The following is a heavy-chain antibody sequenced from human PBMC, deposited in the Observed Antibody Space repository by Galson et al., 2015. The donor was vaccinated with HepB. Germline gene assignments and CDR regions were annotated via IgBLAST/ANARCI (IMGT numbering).Heavy chain of an antibody. J-gene: IGHJ4*02. D-gene: IGHD2-2*01. CDR2: INPSGGST. CDR3: ARDGGYCSSTSCAKAGKQYYFDY. CDR1: GYTFTSYY. V-gene: IGHV1-46*01. Sequence: SVKVSCKASGYTFTSYYMHWVRQAPGQGLEWMGIINPSGGSTSYAQKFQGRVTMTRDTSTSTVYMELSSLRSEDTAVYYWARDGGYCSSTSCAKAGKQYYFDYWGQGTLVTVSS.